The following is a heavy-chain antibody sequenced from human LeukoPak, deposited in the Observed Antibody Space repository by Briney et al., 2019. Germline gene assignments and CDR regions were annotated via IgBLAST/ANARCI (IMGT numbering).Heavy chain of an antibody. J-gene: IGHJ5*02. D-gene: IGHD6-6*01. CDR2: ISVYNGDT. CDR1: VYTFTTYG. CDR3: ARDSVAVRPGWFDP. V-gene: IGHV1-18*01. Sequence: ASGKVSCKPTVYTFTTYGISWGRQAPGQRLEWRGWISVYNGDTKYAQKFQGRVTMTTDTSTSTAYMELRSLSSDDTAVYYCARDSVAVRPGWFDPWGQGTLVTVSS.